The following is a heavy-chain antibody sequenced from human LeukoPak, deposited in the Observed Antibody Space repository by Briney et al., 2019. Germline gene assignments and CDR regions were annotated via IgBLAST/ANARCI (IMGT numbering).Heavy chain of an antibody. J-gene: IGHJ4*02. Sequence: GGSLRLSCAASGFTFSSYSMNWVRQAPGQGLEWVSYISSSSSNIYYADSVKGRFTISRDNAKNLLYLQMNSLRVEDTAVYYCAREGASSLVRGVIGYWGPGTLVTVSS. V-gene: IGHV3-48*01. CDR2: ISSSSSNI. CDR1: GFTFSSYS. D-gene: IGHD3-10*01. CDR3: AREGASSLVRGVIGY.